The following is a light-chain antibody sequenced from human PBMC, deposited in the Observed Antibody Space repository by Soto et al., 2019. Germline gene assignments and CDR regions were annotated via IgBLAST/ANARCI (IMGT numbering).Light chain of an antibody. J-gene: IGKJ3*01. CDR3: QQRSNWQGFT. CDR1: QSVSSD. V-gene: IGKV3-11*01. Sequence: EVGMTQSPSTLSVSPGERATLSCRASQSVSSDLAWYQQKPGQAPRLLIYDASNRATGIPARFSGSGSGTDFTLTISSLDPEDFAVYYCQQRSNWQGFTFGPGSKVDIK. CDR2: DAS.